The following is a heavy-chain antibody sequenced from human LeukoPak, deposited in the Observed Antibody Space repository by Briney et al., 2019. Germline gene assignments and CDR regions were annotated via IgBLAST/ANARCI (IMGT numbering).Heavy chain of an antibody. CDR3: ARDLIVGYCSGGSCHPSGY. J-gene: IGHJ4*02. V-gene: IGHV1-18*01. CDR2: ISAYNGNT. D-gene: IGHD2-15*01. Sequence: ASVKVSCKASGYTFTSYGISWVRQAPGQGLEWMGWISAYNGNTNYAQKLQGRVTMTTDTSTSTAYMELRSLRSDDTAVYYCARDLIVGYCSGGSCHPSGYWGQGTLVTASS. CDR1: GYTFTSYG.